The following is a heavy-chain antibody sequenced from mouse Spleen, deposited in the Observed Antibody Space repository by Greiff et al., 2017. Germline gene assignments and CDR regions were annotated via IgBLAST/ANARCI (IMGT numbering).Heavy chain of an antibody. J-gene: IGHJ3*01. D-gene: IGHD2-3*01. Sequence: QVQLQQSGPGLVAPSQSLSITCTISGFSLTSYGVHWVRQPPGKGLEWLVVIWSDGSTTYNSALKSRLSISKDNSKSQVFLKMISLQTDDTAMYYCARHDGYSRFAYWGQGTLVTVSA. CDR3: ARHDGYSRFAY. CDR1: GFSLTSYG. CDR2: IWSDGST. V-gene: IGHV2-6-1*01.